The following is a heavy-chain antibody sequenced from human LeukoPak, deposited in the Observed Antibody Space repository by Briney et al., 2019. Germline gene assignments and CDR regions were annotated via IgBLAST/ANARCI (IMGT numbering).Heavy chain of an antibody. CDR2: ISSSSSYI. CDR1: GFTFSSYS. J-gene: IGHJ3*02. V-gene: IGHV3-21*01. CDR3: ARGEDSSGAFDI. Sequence: PGGSLGLSCAASGFTFSSYSMNWVRQAPGKGLEWVSSISSSSSYIYYADSVKDRFTISRDNAKNSLYLQMNSLRAEDTAVYYCARGEDSSGAFDIWGQGTMVTVSS. D-gene: IGHD6-6*01.